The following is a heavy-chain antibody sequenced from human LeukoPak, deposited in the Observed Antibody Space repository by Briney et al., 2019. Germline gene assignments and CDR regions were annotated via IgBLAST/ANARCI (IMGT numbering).Heavy chain of an antibody. Sequence: PSETLSLTCTVSGGSISSSNYYWGWIRQPPGKGLEWIGNVYYTGTTYYNPSLQRRVTISVDTPKNHFSLKLNSVTAADTAVFYCARLWVGDSPNFDYWGQGTLVTVSS. CDR3: ARLWVGDSPNFDY. V-gene: IGHV4-39*02. J-gene: IGHJ4*02. D-gene: IGHD1-26*01. CDR1: GGSISSSNYY. CDR2: VYYTGTT.